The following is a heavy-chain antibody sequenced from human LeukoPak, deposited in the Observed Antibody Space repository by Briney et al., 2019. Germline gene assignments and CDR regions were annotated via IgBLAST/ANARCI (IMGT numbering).Heavy chain of an antibody. CDR2: INPNSGGT. D-gene: IGHD6-13*01. CDR1: GYTFTGYF. Sequence: APVKVSCKASGYTFTGYFMHWVRQAPGQGLEWMGWINPNSGGTNYAQKFQGRVTMTRDTSISTAYMELSRLRSDDTAVYYCARVMAAAGRSLDYWGQGTLVTVSS. J-gene: IGHJ4*02. CDR3: ARVMAAAGRSLDY. V-gene: IGHV1-2*02.